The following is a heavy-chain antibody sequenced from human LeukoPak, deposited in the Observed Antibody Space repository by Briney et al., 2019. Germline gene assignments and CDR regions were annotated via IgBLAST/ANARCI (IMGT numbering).Heavy chain of an antibody. V-gene: IGHV3-53*04. CDR3: ARQFCSGSCYANLDH. Sequence: GGSLRLSCAASGFAVSNNYMSWVRQAPGKGLEWVSIIYGGGSTYYADSVNGRFTISRHNSQNTLFLQMNSLRTEDTAVYYCARQFCSGSCYANLDHWGQGTLVAVSS. D-gene: IGHD3-22*01. CDR1: GFAVSNNY. CDR2: IYGGGST. J-gene: IGHJ4*02.